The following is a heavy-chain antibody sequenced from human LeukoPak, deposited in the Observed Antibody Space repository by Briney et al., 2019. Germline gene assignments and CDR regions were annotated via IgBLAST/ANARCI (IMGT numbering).Heavy chain of an antibody. CDR2: IYYSGRT. D-gene: IGHD3-10*01. CDR1: GASISSYY. J-gene: IGHJ5*02. Sequence: SETLSLTCTVSGASISSYYWSWIRQSPGKGLEWIGYIYYSGRTNYNPSLKSRVTMSVDTSKNQFSLKLSSVTAADTAVYYCATARDYYGSGNWFDPWGQGTLVTVSS. V-gene: IGHV4-59*01. CDR3: ATARDYYGSGNWFDP.